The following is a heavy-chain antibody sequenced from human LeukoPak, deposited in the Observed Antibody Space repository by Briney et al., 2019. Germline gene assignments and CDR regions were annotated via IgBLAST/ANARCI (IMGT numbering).Heavy chain of an antibody. CDR3: ARDRGYGDHAVGYY. CDR1: GGSISSYY. D-gene: IGHD4-17*01. CDR2: IYTSGST. Sequence: PSETLSLTCTVSGGSISSYYWSRIRQPAGKGLEWIGRIYTSGSTNYNPSLKSRVTMSVDTSKNQFSLKLSSVTAADTAVYYCARDRGYGDHAVGYYWGQGTLVTVSS. J-gene: IGHJ4*02. V-gene: IGHV4-4*07.